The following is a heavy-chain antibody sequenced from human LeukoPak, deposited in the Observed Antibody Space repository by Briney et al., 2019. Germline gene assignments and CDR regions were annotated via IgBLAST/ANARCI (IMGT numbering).Heavy chain of an antibody. V-gene: IGHV3-33*06. CDR2: MWYDGSNK. D-gene: IGHD3-3*01. J-gene: IGHJ4*02. Sequence: PGGSLRLSCAASGFTFSSYGMHWVRQAPGKGLEWVAVMWYDGSNKYYADSVKGRFTISRDNSTNTLYLQMNSLRAEDTAVYYCAKSYDFWSGLSYWGQGTLVTVSS. CDR1: GFTFSSYG. CDR3: AKSYDFWSGLSY.